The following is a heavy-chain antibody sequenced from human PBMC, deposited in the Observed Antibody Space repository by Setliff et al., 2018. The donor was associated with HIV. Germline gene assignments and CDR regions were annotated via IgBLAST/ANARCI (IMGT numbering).Heavy chain of an antibody. V-gene: IGHV4-39*01. Sequence: SETLSLTCTVSGASISSSSNSWGWIRQPPGKGLEWIGSLYSSGRTYYKSSLKSRINISVDASRNQFSLRLDSLTAADTAIYYCAGSYGSSWFGPFDYWGQGTLVTVSS. CDR1: GASISSSSNS. J-gene: IGHJ4*02. CDR3: AGSYGSSWFGPFDY. CDR2: LYSSGRT. D-gene: IGHD6-13*01.